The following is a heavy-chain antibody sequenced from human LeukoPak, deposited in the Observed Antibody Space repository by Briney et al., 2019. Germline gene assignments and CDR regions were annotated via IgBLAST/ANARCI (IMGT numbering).Heavy chain of an antibody. CDR3: ATLGKEVAPSGY. CDR1: VYTLTELS. D-gene: IGHD2-15*01. CDR2: FDPEDGET. V-gene: IGHV1-24*01. Sequence: GASVKVSCKDSVYTLTELSMHWVRQAPGKGLEWMGGFDPEDGETIYAQKFQGRVTMTEDTSTDTAYMELSSLRSEDTAVYYCATLGKEVAPSGYWGQGTLVTVSS. J-gene: IGHJ4*02.